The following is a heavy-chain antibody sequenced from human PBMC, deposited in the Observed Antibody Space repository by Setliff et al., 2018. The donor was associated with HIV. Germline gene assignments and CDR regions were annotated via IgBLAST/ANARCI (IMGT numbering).Heavy chain of an antibody. CDR3: ATRPVAGNIWKAHYYGMDV. CDR1: GDTFSTFA. D-gene: IGHD6-19*01. CDR2: IIPFFHSQ. J-gene: IGHJ6*02. V-gene: IGHV1-69*13. Sequence: SVKVSCKASGDTFSTFAIIWVRQAPGQGLEWMGGIIPFFHSQNYAQRFRGRLTITADEFTTTAYMELGSLTPEDTAIYFCATRPVAGNIWKAHYYGMDVWGQGTTVTVSS.